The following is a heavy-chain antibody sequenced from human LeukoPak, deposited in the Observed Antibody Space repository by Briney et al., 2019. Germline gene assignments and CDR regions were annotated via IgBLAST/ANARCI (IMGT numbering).Heavy chain of an antibody. CDR1: GFTFSSYG. D-gene: IGHD3-22*01. CDR3: AKVQSYYYDSSGELDY. Sequence: PGRSLRLSCAASGFTFSSYGMHWVRQAPGKGLEWVAVISYDGSNKYYAGSVKGRFTISRDNSKDTLYLQMNSLRAEDTAVYYCAKVQSYYYDSSGELDYWGQGTLVTVSS. J-gene: IGHJ4*02. V-gene: IGHV3-30*18. CDR2: ISYDGSNK.